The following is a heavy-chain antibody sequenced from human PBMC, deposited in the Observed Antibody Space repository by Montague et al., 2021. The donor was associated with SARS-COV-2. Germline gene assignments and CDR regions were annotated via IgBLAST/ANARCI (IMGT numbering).Heavy chain of an antibody. V-gene: IGHV3-23*03. CDR3: AKSSGSYGDYFDY. D-gene: IGHD1-26*01. J-gene: IGHJ4*02. CDR2: IYSGGSST. CDR1: GFPFSSYA. Sequence: SLRFSCAASGFPFSSYAMSWVRQAPGKGLEWVSVIYSGGSSTFYADSVKGRFTISRDKSKNTLYLQMNSLRAEDTAVYYCAKSSGSYGDYFDYWGQGTLVTVSS.